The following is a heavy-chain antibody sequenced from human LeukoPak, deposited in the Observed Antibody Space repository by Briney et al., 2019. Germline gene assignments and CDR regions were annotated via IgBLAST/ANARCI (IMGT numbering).Heavy chain of an antibody. J-gene: IGHJ5*02. CDR1: GFSLSGYW. D-gene: IGHD2-15*01. CDR3: ARDPRNVGLAP. V-gene: IGHV3-74*01. CDR2: NNGDGSTT. Sequence: GGSLRLSCVASGFSLSGYWMYWVRHAPGKGLMYISRNNGDGSTTNFADVVKGRFTMSRDNVKNTLYLQMNSLRVEDTAVYYCARDPRNVGLAPWGQGTLVTVSS.